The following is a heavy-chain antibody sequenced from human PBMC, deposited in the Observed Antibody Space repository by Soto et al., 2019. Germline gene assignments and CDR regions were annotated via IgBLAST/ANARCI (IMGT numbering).Heavy chain of an antibody. D-gene: IGHD1-20*01. J-gene: IGHJ6*03. CDR3: ARDHGEEYNRYYYYYYMDV. CDR1: GFTFSSYS. Sequence: EVQLVESGGGLVQPGGSLSLSCAASGFTFSSYSMNWVRQAPGKGLEWVSYISSSSSTIYYADPVKGRFTISRDNAKNSLYLQMNSLRAEDTAVYYCARDHGEEYNRYYYYYYMDVWGKGTTVTVSS. CDR2: ISSSSSTI. V-gene: IGHV3-48*01.